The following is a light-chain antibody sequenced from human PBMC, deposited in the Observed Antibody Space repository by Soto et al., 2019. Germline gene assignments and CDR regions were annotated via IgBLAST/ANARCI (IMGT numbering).Light chain of an antibody. CDR2: GAS. CDR1: QSISSRY. CDR3: QQYDSSPWT. V-gene: IGKV3-20*01. Sequence: EIMLTQSPGTLSLSPGERATLSCRASQSISSRYLARYQQKPGQAPRLLIYGASSRATGIPDRFSGSGSGTDFTLTISRLEPEDSAVYYCQQYDSSPWTFGQGTKVEIK. J-gene: IGKJ1*01.